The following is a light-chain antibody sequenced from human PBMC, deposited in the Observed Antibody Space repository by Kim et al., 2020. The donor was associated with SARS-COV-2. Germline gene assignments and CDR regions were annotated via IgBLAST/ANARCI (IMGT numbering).Light chain of an antibody. Sequence: DIQMTQSPSSLSASVGDRVTITCRASQDIDNDLGWYQQNPGRVPKLLIYGASNLQSGVPSRFSGSGSETEFTLTISSLQPEDFATYYCHQHRTYPCTFGQGTRLDIK. V-gene: IGKV1-17*01. CDR2: GAS. CDR3: HQHRTYPCT. J-gene: IGKJ5*01. CDR1: QDIDND.